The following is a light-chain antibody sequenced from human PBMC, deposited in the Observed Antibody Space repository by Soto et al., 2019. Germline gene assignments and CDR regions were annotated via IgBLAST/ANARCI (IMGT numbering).Light chain of an antibody. J-gene: IGKJ1*01. CDR2: KAS. V-gene: IGKV1-5*03. Sequence: DIQMTQSPSTLSASVGDRVTITCRASQSISSWLAWYQQKPGKAPKLLIYKASSLESGVPSRFSGSGSGTEFTLTISSLQPDDFATYYCQQYVTSPWAFXQGTKV. CDR1: QSISSW. CDR3: QQYVTSPWA.